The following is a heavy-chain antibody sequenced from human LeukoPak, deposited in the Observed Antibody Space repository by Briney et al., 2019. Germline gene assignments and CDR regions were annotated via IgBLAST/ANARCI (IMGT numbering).Heavy chain of an antibody. V-gene: IGHV3-21*01. D-gene: IGHD1-26*01. CDR3: ARVGLGTYAFDI. J-gene: IGHJ3*02. CDR1: GFTFSSYS. Sequence: PGGSLRLSCAASGFTFSSYSMNWVRQAPGKGLEWVSSISSSSSYIYYADSVKGRFTISRDNAKNSLYLQTNSLRAEDTAVYYCARVGLGTYAFDIWGQGTMVTVSS. CDR2: ISSSSSYI.